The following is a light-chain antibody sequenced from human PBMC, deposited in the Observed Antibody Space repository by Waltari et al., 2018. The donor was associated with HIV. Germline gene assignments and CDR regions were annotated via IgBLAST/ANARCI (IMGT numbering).Light chain of an antibody. CDR2: EAA. CDR3: QKYDSGPRGIT. J-gene: IGKJ2*01. CDR1: QSISAK. V-gene: IGKV3-15*01. Sequence: EIVMTQSPPTLSVSPGQRVTLSCRASQSISAKVAWYQQRPGQAPRLLIYEAATRPTGIPARFSGSGSGTEFTLTISSLQSEDFSTYFCQKYDSGPRGITFGEGTMLEIK.